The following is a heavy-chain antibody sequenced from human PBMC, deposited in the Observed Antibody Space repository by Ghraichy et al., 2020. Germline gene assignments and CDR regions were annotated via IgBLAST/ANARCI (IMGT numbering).Heavy chain of an antibody. CDR2: ITKSGDST. D-gene: IGHD2-21*02. Sequence: GGSLRLSCATSGFIFNTYAMSWVRQAPGKGLQWVSSITKSGDSTFYADSVKGRFTMSRDESQNTLFLQMNGLRAEDTAIYYCARSDTDCSGYYFDYWGQGSLVAVSS. J-gene: IGHJ4*02. CDR3: ARSDTDCSGYYFDY. CDR1: GFIFNTYA. V-gene: IGHV3-23*01.